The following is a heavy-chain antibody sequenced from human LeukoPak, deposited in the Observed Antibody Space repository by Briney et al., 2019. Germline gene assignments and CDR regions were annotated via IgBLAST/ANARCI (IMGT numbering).Heavy chain of an antibody. CDR2: ISYDGSNK. CDR1: GFTFSSYA. D-gene: IGHD3-22*01. CDR3: AREVHSYYYDSSGYDKYDDY. J-gene: IGHJ4*02. V-gene: IGHV3-30-3*01. Sequence: GGSLRLSCAASGFTFSSYAMHWVRKAPGKGQERVAVISYDGSNKYYADSVKGRFTISRDNSKNTLYLQMNSLRAEDTAVYYCAREVHSYYYDSSGYDKYDDYWGQGTLVTVSS.